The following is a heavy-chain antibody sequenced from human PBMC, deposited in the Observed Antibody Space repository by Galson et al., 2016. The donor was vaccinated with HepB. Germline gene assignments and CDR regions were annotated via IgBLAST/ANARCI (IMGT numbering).Heavy chain of an antibody. CDR2: IYHSGTT. CDR1: GGAMKTFS. Sequence: SETLSLTCSVSGGAMKTFSWSWIRQSPGKGLEWIGYIYHSGTTYYNPSLKSRVTISIDTWNNKFSLKMTGMTASDKAVYYCARHWGRNSRIDYWGQGTLVTVSS. D-gene: IGHD3-16*01. CDR3: ARHWGRNSRIDY. V-gene: IGHV4-59*08. J-gene: IGHJ4*02.